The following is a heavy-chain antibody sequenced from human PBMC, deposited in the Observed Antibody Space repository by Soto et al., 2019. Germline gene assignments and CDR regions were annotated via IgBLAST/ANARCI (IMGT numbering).Heavy chain of an antibody. CDR2: VSTSGRGT. Sequence: GSLRLSCSASGFIFSESTIYWVRQVPGKGLEAISAVSTSGRGTYYADSVKDRFTISRDNSKNTLFLQMGSLRPEDTAIYYCVKQAHGLDGVAFDYWGQGTQVTVSS. CDR3: VKQAHGLDGVAFDY. CDR1: GFIFSEST. D-gene: IGHD2-15*01. V-gene: IGHV3-64D*06. J-gene: IGHJ4*02.